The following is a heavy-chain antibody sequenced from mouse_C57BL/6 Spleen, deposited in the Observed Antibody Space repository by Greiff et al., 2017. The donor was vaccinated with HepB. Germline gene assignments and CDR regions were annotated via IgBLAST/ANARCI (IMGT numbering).Heavy chain of an antibody. D-gene: IGHD4-1*01. CDR1: GFTFSSYA. CDR2: ISDGGSYT. J-gene: IGHJ4*01. CDR3: ARDRDWGGNAMDY. Sequence: EVKLMESGGGLVKPGGSLKLSCAASGFTFSSYAMSWVRQTPEKRLEWVATISDGGSYTYYPDNVKGRFTISRDKAKNNLYLQMSHLKSEDTAMYYCARDRDWGGNAMDYWGQGTSVTVSS. V-gene: IGHV5-4*01.